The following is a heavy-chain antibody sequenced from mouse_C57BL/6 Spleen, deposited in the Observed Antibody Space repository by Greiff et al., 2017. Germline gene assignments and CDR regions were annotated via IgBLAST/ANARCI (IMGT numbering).Heavy chain of an antibody. V-gene: IGHV1-52*01. D-gene: IGHD1-1*01. CDR2: IDPSDSET. CDR1: GYTFTSYW. CDR3: ARGDHYYGSSCLDY. J-gene: IGHJ2*01. Sequence: QVQLQQPGAELVRPGSSVKLSCKASGYTFTSYWMHWVKQRPIQGLEWIGNIDPSDSETHYNQKFKDKATLTVDKSSSTAYMQLSSLTSEDSAVYYCARGDHYYGSSCLDYWGQGTTLTVSS.